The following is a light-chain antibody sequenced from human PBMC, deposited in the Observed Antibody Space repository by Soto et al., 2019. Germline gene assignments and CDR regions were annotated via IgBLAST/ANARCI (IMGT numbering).Light chain of an antibody. CDR2: NTN. Sequence: QTVVTQEPSFSVSRGTTVTRTCGLNYGSVATNYFATWYQQTPGQPPRTLIYNTNTRSSGVPDRFSGSILGNKAALTITGAQADYESDYYCVLYMGNGIWVFGGGTKLTVL. CDR3: VLYMGNGIWV. J-gene: IGLJ3*02. V-gene: IGLV8-61*01. CDR1: YGSVATNYF.